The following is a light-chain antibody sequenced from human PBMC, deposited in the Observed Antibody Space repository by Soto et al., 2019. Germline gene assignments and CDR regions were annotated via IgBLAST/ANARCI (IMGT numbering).Light chain of an antibody. CDR2: DTS. Sequence: EIVLTQSPATLSSSPEERATLSCRASQTVSSKLAWYQHKPGQAPRLLIYDTSNRATGIPARFSGSGSGTEFTLTISSLQSEDFAVYFCQQYNNWPPWTFGQGTKVDIK. J-gene: IGKJ1*01. V-gene: IGKV3-15*01. CDR3: QQYNNWPPWT. CDR1: QTVSSK.